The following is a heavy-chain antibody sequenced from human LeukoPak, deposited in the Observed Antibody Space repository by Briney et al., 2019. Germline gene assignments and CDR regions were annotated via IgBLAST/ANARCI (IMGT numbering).Heavy chain of an antibody. D-gene: IGHD5-18*01. CDR1: GGSFSGYY. V-gene: IGHV4-34*01. CDR3: ARGRRGYSYGTYYFDY. Sequence: SETLSLTCAVYGGSFSGYYWSWIRQPPGKGLEWIGEINHSGSTNYNPSLKSRVTISVDTSKNQFSLKLSSVTAADTAVYYCARGRRGYSYGTYYFDYWGQGTLVTVSS. CDR2: INHSGST. J-gene: IGHJ4*02.